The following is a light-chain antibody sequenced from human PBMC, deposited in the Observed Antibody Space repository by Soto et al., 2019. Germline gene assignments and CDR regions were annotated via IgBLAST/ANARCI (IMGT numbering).Light chain of an antibody. CDR2: GAS. J-gene: IGKJ1*01. Sequence: EIVLTQSPGTLSLSPGERATLSCRASQSVSSSFLAWYQEKPGQAPRLLIYGASSRTNGIEDRVSGSGSGTDFIHTISRLEPEDSAVYYYQEYGSSPRTIGDGTKVEIK. CDR1: QSVSSSF. CDR3: QEYGSSPRT. V-gene: IGKV3-20*01.